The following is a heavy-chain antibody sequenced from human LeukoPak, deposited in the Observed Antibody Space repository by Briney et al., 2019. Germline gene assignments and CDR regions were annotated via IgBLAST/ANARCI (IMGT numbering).Heavy chain of an antibody. CDR1: GFTFSSYA. CDR3: ARAHRVAGTDFDY. D-gene: IGHD6-19*01. J-gene: IGHJ4*02. V-gene: IGHV3-30*04. Sequence: PGGSLRLSCAASGFTFSSYAMHWVRQAPGKGVEGVAVISYDGSNKYYAASVKGRFTISRDNSKNTLYLQMNSLRAEDTAVYYCARAHRVAGTDFDYWGQGTLVTVSS. CDR2: ISYDGSNK.